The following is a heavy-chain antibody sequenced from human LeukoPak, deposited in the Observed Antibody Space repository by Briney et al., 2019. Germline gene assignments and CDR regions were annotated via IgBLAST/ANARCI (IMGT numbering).Heavy chain of an antibody. D-gene: IGHD3-22*01. Sequence: TSVKVSCKASGGTFISYAISWVRQAPGQGLEWMGGIIPIFGTANYAQKFQGRVTITADESTSTAYMELSSLRSEDTAVYYCARRNYYDSSGYYYVPLDYWGQGTLVTVSS. CDR3: ARRNYYDSSGYYYVPLDY. CDR2: IIPIFGTA. J-gene: IGHJ4*02. V-gene: IGHV1-69*13. CDR1: GGTFISYA.